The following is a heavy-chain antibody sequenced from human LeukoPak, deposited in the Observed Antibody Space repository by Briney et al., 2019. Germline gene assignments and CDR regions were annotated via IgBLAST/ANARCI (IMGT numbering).Heavy chain of an antibody. V-gene: IGHV4-39*01. CDR2: IYTNGST. D-gene: IGHD3-10*01. Sequence: SETLSLTCTVSGGSISSSSYYWGWIRQPPGKGLEWLGRIYTNGSTNYNPSLKSRVTISVDTSENQFSLELRSVTAADTAVYYCARHYYGSGSHYNVVPFDYWGQGTLVTVSS. CDR1: GGSISSSSYY. J-gene: IGHJ4*02. CDR3: ARHYYGSGSHYNVVPFDY.